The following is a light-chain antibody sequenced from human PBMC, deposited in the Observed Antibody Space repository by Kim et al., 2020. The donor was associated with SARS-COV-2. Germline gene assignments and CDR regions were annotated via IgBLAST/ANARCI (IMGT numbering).Light chain of an antibody. Sequence: VFPGDRATLSCRASQSVSTNLAWYQQKPGQAPRLLIYGASTRDTGIAARFSGSGSGTEFSLTISSLQSEDFAVYYCQQYNGWPRTFGQGTKVDIK. J-gene: IGKJ1*01. CDR2: GAS. CDR1: QSVSTN. V-gene: IGKV3-15*01. CDR3: QQYNGWPRT.